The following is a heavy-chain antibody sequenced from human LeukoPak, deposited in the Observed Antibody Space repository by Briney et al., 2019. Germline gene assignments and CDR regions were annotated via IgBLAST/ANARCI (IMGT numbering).Heavy chain of an antibody. CDR2: IYHSGST. CDR3: ARTPLTYYYDSSGYYDY. CDR1: GGSISSSNW. V-gene: IGHV4-4*02. D-gene: IGHD3-22*01. J-gene: IGHJ4*02. Sequence: PSETLSLTCAVSGGSISSSNWWSWVRQPPGKGLEWIGEIYHSGSTNYNPSLKSRVTISVDTSKNQFSLKLSSVTAADTAVYYCARTPLTYYYDSSGYYDYWGQGTLVTVSS.